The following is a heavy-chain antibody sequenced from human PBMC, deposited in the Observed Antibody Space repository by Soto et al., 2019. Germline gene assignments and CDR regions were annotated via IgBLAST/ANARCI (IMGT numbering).Heavy chain of an antibody. J-gene: IGHJ4*02. CDR1: GGSISSYY. CDR3: ARTIAAIDY. Sequence: PSETLSLTCTVSGGSISSYYWSWIRQPPVKGLEWIGYIYYSGSTNYNPSLKSRVTISVDTSKNQFSLKLSSVTAADTAVYYCARTIAAIDYWGQGTLVTVSS. D-gene: IGHD6-13*01. CDR2: IYYSGST. V-gene: IGHV4-59*01.